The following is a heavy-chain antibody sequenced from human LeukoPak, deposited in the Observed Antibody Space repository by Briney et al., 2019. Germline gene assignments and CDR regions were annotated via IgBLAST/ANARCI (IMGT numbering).Heavy chain of an antibody. J-gene: IGHJ4*02. CDR2: INLNSGGT. CDR1: GYTFTGYY. Sequence: GASVPESRKGSGYTFTGYYMHWVRQAPGQGLEWMGWINLNSGGTNYAQKFQGRVTMTRDTSISTAYMELSRLRSDDTAVFYCAKAGTSSRWFNDYWARGP. V-gene: IGHV1-2*02. D-gene: IGHD6-13*01. CDR3: AKAGTSSRWFNDY.